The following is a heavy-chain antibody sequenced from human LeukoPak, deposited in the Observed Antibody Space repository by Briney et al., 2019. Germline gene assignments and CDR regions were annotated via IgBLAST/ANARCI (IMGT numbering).Heavy chain of an antibody. V-gene: IGHV3-23*01. CDR1: GFTFSSYA. CDR3: AKVYCSSTSCSPYFDY. J-gene: IGHJ4*02. CDR2: ISGSGGST. Sequence: GGSLRLSCAASGFTFSSYAMSWVRQAPGKGLEWVSAISGSGGSTYYADSVKGRFTIPRDNSKNTLYLQMNSLRAEDTAVYYCAKVYCSSTSCSPYFDYWGQGTLVTVSS. D-gene: IGHD2-2*01.